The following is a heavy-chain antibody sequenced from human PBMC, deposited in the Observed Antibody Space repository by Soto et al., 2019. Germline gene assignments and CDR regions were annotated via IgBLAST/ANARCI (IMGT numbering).Heavy chain of an antibody. Sequence: QVQLVQSGAEVKKPGASVKVSCQASGYTFTSNFIHWVRQAPGQGLEWMGEINPRAGSTTYAQKSXGXXTVTRDTSTSTVYMNLSSLTSDDTAVYYCTRLRLLKGAFDVWGQGTMVTVSS. CDR2: INPRAGST. CDR3: TRLRLLKGAFDV. CDR1: GYTFTSNF. V-gene: IGHV1-46*03. J-gene: IGHJ3*01.